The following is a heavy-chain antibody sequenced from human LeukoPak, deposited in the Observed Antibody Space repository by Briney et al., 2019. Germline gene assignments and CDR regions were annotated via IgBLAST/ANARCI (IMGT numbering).Heavy chain of an antibody. CDR3: AGGHYGSGSYYGGNWFDP. CDR2: MNPNSGNT. J-gene: IGHJ5*02. D-gene: IGHD3-10*01. V-gene: IGHV1-8*01. Sequence: AASVKVSCKASRYTFTSYDINWVRQATGQGLEWMGWMNPNSGNTGYAQKFQGRVTMTRNTSISTAYMVLSSLRSEDTAVYYCAGGHYGSGSYYGGNWFDPWGQGTLVTVSS. CDR1: RYTFTSYD.